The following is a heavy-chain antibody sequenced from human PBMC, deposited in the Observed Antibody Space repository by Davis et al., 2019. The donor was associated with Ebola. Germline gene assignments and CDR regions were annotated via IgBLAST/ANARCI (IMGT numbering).Heavy chain of an antibody. V-gene: IGHV5-51*01. CDR1: GYSFTSYW. J-gene: IGHJ6*02. CDR3: ARHYCSGGSCYYYYGMDV. D-gene: IGHD2-15*01. CDR2: IYPGDSDT. Sequence: GESLKISCTGSGYSFTSYWIGWVRQMPGKGLEWMGIIYPGDSDTRYSPSFQGQVTISADNSISTAYLQWSSLKASGTAMYYCARHYCSGGSCYYYYGMDVWGQGTTVTVSS.